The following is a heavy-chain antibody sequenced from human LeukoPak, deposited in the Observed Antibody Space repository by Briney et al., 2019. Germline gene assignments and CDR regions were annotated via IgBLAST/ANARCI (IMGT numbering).Heavy chain of an antibody. D-gene: IGHD1-26*01. CDR1: GGSISSGDYY. V-gene: IGHV4-30-4*08. J-gene: IGHJ4*02. CDR2: IYYSGRT. Sequence: PSQTLSLTCTVSGGSISSGDYYWSWIRQPPGKGLEWIGYIYYSGRTYYNPSLKSRVTISEDTSKNQFSLKLRSVTAADTAVYYCARDREGASFGFDYWGQGNLVTVSS. CDR3: ARDREGASFGFDY.